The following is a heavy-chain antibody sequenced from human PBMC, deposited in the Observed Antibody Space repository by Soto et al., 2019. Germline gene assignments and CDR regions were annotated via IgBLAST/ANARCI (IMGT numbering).Heavy chain of an antibody. Sequence: QVQLVQSGAEVKKPGASVKVSCKASGYTFTDYFIHWVRQAPGQGFEWKGWINPKSRGTTYAQKFQGRVTMTRDTSNTTAYMELRGLRSDDTAIYYCARVTLRAGNWFDPWGQGTLVTVSS. CDR2: INPKSRGT. J-gene: IGHJ5*02. CDR3: ARVTLRAGNWFDP. CDR1: GYTFTDYF. V-gene: IGHV1-2*02.